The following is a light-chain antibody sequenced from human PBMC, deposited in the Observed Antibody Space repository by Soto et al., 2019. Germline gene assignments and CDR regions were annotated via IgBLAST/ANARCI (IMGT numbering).Light chain of an antibody. V-gene: IGKV1-39*01. CDR1: QSIITY. Sequence: DIQMTQSPSSLSASVGDRVSITCRASQSIITYLNWYQQKPGKVPELLIYAASSLQSGVPSRFSGSGSGTDFTLTISSLQPEDFATYYCQQSYSTPYTFGQGTKLEIK. J-gene: IGKJ2*01. CDR3: QQSYSTPYT. CDR2: AAS.